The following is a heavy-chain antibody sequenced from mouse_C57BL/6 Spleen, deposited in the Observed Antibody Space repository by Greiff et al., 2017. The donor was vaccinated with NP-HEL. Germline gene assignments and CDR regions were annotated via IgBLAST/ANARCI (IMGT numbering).Heavy chain of an antibody. D-gene: IGHD4-1*01. CDR3: ARQGTGKAWCAY. CDR1: GYAFSSYW. CDR2: IYPGDGDT. J-gene: IGHJ3*01. Sequence: QVQLKQSGAELVNPGASVKISCKASGYAFSSYWMNWVKQRPGKGLEWIGQIYPGDGDTNYNGKFKGKATLTADKSSSTAYMQLSSLTSEDSAVYFCARQGTGKAWCAYWGQGTLVTVAA. V-gene: IGHV1-80*01.